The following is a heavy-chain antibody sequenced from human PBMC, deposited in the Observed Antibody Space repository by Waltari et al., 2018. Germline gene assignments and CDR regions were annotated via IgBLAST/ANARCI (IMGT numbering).Heavy chain of an antibody. D-gene: IGHD2-2*01. CDR3: AREGFGVVVPAATSWFDP. V-gene: IGHV1-2*02. Sequence: QVQLVQSGAEVKKPGASVKVSCKASGYTFTGYYMHWVRQAPGQGLEWMGWINPNSGGTNYAQKFQGRVTMTRDTSISTAYMELSRLRSDDTAVYYCAREGFGVVVPAATSWFDPWGQGTLVTVSS. J-gene: IGHJ5*02. CDR2: INPNSGGT. CDR1: GYTFTGYY.